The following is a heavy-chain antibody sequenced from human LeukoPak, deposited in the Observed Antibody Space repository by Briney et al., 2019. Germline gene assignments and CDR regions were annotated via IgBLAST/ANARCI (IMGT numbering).Heavy chain of an antibody. J-gene: IGHJ4*02. D-gene: IGHD2-15*01. CDR1: GYTFTGYF. Sequence: ASVTVSCKASGYTFTGYFMHWVRQAPGQGLEWMGWINPNSGGTNYAQKFQGRVTMTRDTSISTAYMELNSLTSDDTAVYYCARDLKGYCSGDTCFSLYYFDSWGQGTLVTVSS. CDR2: INPNSGGT. CDR3: ARDLKGYCSGDTCFSLYYFDS. V-gene: IGHV1-2*02.